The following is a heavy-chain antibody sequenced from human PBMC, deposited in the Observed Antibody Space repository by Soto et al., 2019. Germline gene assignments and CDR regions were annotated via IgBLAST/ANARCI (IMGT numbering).Heavy chain of an antibody. CDR3: ARRGYSSSWYYYYYYGMDV. J-gene: IGHJ6*02. Sequence: QVQLVQSGAEVKKPGASVKVSCKASGYTFTSYDINWVRQATGQGLEWMGWMNPNSGNTGYAQKFQGRVTMTRNTSLSTDYMALSSLRSEDTAVYYCARRGYSSSWYYYYYYGMDVWGQGTTVTVSS. V-gene: IGHV1-8*01. D-gene: IGHD6-13*01. CDR1: GYTFTSYD. CDR2: MNPNSGNT.